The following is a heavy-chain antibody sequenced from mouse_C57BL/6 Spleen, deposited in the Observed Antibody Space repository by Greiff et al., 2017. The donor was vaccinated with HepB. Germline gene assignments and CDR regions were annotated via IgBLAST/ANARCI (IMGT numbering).Heavy chain of an antibody. D-gene: IGHD4-1*01. CDR2: ISSGGSYT. CDR1: GFTFSSYG. Sequence: EVKVVESGGDLVKPGGSLKLSCAASGFTFSSYGMSWVRQTPDKRLEWVATISSGGSYTYYPDSVKGRFTISRDNAKNTLYLQMSSLKSEDTAMYYCARQRLGRNYAMDYWGQGTSVTVSS. CDR3: ARQRLGRNYAMDY. J-gene: IGHJ4*01. V-gene: IGHV5-6*01.